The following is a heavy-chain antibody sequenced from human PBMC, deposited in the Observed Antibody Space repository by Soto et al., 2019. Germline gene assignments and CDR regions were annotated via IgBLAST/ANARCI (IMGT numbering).Heavy chain of an antibody. D-gene: IGHD6-13*01. CDR2: ISGSGGST. Sequence: PGGSLRLSCAVSGFTFSSYAMNWVRQAPGKGLEWVSVISGSGGSTYYADSVKGRFTISRDNSKNTLYLQMNSLRAVDTAVYYCAKRAVGIYFDYWGQGTLVTGSS. CDR3: AKRAVGIYFDY. CDR1: GFTFSSYA. J-gene: IGHJ4*02. V-gene: IGHV3-23*01.